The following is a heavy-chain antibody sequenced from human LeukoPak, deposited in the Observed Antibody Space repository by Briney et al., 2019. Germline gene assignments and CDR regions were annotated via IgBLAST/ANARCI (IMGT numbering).Heavy chain of an antibody. Sequence: PSETLSLTCTVSGGSISSYYWSWIRQPAGKGLEWIGRIYTSGSTNYNPSLKSRVTMSVDTSKNQFSLKLSSVTAADTAVYYCARGSVEYCSGGSCYFDYWGQGTLVTVSS. CDR2: IYTSGST. CDR3: ARGSVEYCSGGSCYFDY. V-gene: IGHV4-4*07. J-gene: IGHJ4*02. CDR1: GGSISSYY. D-gene: IGHD2-15*01.